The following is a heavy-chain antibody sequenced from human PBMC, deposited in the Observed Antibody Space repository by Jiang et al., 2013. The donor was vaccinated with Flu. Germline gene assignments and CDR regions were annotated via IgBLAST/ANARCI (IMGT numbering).Heavy chain of an antibody. V-gene: IGHV4-59*01. D-gene: IGHD6-6*01. CDR2: THYTESA. Sequence: PGLVKPSETLSLTCTVSGASISSSYWTWIRQPPGKGLEYIGYTHYTESAHYNPSLKSRVTMSLDTSKNQFSLRLSSATAADTAIYYCARLWISSSPFDYWGQGILVTVSS. J-gene: IGHJ4*02. CDR3: ARLWISSSPFDY. CDR1: GASISSSY.